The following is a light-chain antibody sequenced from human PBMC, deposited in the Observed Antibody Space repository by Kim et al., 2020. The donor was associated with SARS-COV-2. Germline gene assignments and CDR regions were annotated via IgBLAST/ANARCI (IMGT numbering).Light chain of an antibody. CDR1: SGAVTSDNY. CDR2: RTN. CDR3: LIYSGGPCV. V-gene: IGLV7-43*01. Sequence: QTVVTQEPSLTVSPGETVTLTCASSSGAVTSDNYPNWLQQKPGEAPRKLIYRTNDRQSWTPARFSGSLLGGKAALTLTDVQPEDEAVYYCLIYSGGPCVFGGGTQLTVL. J-gene: IGLJ3*02.